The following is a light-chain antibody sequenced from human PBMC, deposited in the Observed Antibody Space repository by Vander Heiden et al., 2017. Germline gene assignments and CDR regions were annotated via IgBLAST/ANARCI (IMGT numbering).Light chain of an antibody. Sequence: VLTQSPGPLSLSPGARATLSSSASQSFSISYLAWFQQKPGQAPRLVIYGAYNRATGIPDRFSGSGSGTDFTLTISRLEPEDFAVYYCQQYGSSPRTFGQGTKVEIK. J-gene: IGKJ1*01. CDR1: QSFSISY. CDR3: QQYGSSPRT. CDR2: GAY. V-gene: IGKV3-20*01.